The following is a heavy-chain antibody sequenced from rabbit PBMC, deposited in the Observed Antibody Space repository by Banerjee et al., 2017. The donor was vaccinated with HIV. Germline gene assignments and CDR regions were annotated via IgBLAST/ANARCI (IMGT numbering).Heavy chain of an antibody. V-gene: IGHV1S47*01. CDR3: VRDRWLGSDL. J-gene: IGHJ4*01. CDR1: GFDFSSYW. CDR2: ISTGDGIT. Sequence: QERLVESGGGLVQPGGSLKLSCKASGFDFSSYWMSWVRQAPGKGLEWIGCISTGDGITYYATWVIGRFTISSDNAQNTVDLQMNSLTAADTATYFCVRDRWLGSDLWGQGTLVTVS. D-gene: IGHD4-1*01.